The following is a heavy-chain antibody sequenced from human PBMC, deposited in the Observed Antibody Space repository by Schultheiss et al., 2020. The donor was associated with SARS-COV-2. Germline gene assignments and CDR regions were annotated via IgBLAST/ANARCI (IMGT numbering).Heavy chain of an antibody. D-gene: IGHD3-10*01. CDR3: ARGFGELYDY. V-gene: IGHV4-4*02. J-gene: IGHJ4*02. Sequence: SETLSLTCTVSGGSISSSNWWSWVRQPPGKGLEWIGEIYHSGSTNYNPSLKSRVTISVDTSKNQFSLKLSSVTAADTAVYYCARGFGELYDYWGQGTLVTVSS. CDR2: IYHSGST. CDR1: GGSISSSNW.